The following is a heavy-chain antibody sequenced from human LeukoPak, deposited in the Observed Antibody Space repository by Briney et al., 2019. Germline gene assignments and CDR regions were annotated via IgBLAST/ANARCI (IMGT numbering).Heavy chain of an antibody. V-gene: IGHV4-61*02. CDR3: ARAPECTGGSCYYFDY. CDR1: GGSIGSGNYF. J-gene: IGHJ4*02. CDR2: IYTSGST. D-gene: IGHD2-15*01. Sequence: PSETLSLTCTVSGGSIGSGNYFWSWIRQPAGKGLEWIGRIYTSGSTNYNPSLKSRITISRDTSRSQFSLQLSSVTAADTAVYYCARAPECTGGSCYYFDYWGQGTLVTVSS.